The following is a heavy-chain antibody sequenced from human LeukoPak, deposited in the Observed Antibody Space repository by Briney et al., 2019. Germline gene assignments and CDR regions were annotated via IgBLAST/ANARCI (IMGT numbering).Heavy chain of an antibody. CDR2: IYSSGST. Sequence: SETLSLTCTVSGASITSFHWTWIRQPAGKGLEWIGLIYSSGSTIYNPSLQSRVTISVDTSKNQFSLKLSSVTAADTAVYYCASGYYYDSSGYYQENWGQGTLVTVSS. J-gene: IGHJ4*02. CDR3: ASGYYYDSSGYYQEN. V-gene: IGHV4-4*07. D-gene: IGHD3-22*01. CDR1: GASITSFH.